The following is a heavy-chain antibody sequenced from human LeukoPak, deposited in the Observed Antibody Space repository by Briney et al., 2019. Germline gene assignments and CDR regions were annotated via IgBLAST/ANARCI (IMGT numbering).Heavy chain of an antibody. J-gene: IGHJ3*02. V-gene: IGHV3-23*01. Sequence: GGSLRLSCAASVFSFSSYVMSWVRHAPGKGLEWVLGISGSGGSTYFADSVKGRFTISRDNSKNTLYLQMNSLSAEDTAIYYCARGLGSSTSRHTFDIWGQGTMVTVSS. CDR2: ISGSGGST. CDR1: VFSFSSYV. D-gene: IGHD2-2*01. CDR3: ARGLGSSTSRHTFDI.